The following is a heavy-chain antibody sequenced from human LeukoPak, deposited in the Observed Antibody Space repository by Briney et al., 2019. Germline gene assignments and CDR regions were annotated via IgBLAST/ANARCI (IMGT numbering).Heavy chain of an antibody. CDR2: IYYSGNT. D-gene: IGHD6-19*01. Sequence: SETLSLTCTVSGGSISNSSYYWGWIRQPPGKGLEWIGSIYYSGNTFYNPSLKSRVTISVDTSKNQFSLRLSSVTAADTAVYYCARVVKQWLAYFDYWGQGTLVIVSS. V-gene: IGHV4-39*07. CDR1: GGSISNSSYY. J-gene: IGHJ4*02. CDR3: ARVVKQWLAYFDY.